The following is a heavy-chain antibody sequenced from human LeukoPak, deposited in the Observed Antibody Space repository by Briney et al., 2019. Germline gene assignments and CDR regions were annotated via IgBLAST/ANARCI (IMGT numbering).Heavy chain of an antibody. J-gene: IGHJ4*02. Sequence: PSETLSLTCTVSGGSISSYYWSWIRQPPGKGLEWIGYIYYSGSTNYNPSLKSRVTISVDTSKNQFSLKLSSVTAADTAVYYCARTSSLAAAGTGLGYWGQGTLVTVSS. D-gene: IGHD6-13*01. CDR1: GGSISSYY. CDR2: IYYSGST. V-gene: IGHV4-59*01. CDR3: ARTSSLAAAGTGLGY.